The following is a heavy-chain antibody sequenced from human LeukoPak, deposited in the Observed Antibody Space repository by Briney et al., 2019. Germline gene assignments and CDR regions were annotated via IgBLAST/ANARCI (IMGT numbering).Heavy chain of an antibody. V-gene: IGHV1-69*04. J-gene: IGHJ4*02. CDR3: AREADIVVVSAAIRRGYYFDY. CDR1: GGTFSSYA. Sequence: SVKVSCKASGGTFSSYAISWVRQAPGQGLEWMGRIIPIFGIANYAQKFQGRVTITADKSTSTAYMELSSLRSEDTAVYYCAREADIVVVSAAIRRGYYFDYWGQGTLVTVSS. CDR2: IIPIFGIA. D-gene: IGHD2-2*01.